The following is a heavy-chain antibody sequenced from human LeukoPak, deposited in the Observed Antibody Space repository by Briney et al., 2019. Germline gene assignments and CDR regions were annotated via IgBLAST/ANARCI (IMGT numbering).Heavy chain of an antibody. CDR2: ISAYNGDT. CDR1: GYIFPAYG. Sequence: ASVKGSCKASGYIFPAYGISWVRQAPGQGLEWMGWISAYNGDTDYAQNLQGRFTMTTDTSTSTAYMELRSLRSDDTAVYYCARVGYYDVLTGYCDYWGQGTLVTVSS. CDR3: ARVGYYDVLTGYCDY. D-gene: IGHD3-9*01. V-gene: IGHV1-18*01. J-gene: IGHJ4*02.